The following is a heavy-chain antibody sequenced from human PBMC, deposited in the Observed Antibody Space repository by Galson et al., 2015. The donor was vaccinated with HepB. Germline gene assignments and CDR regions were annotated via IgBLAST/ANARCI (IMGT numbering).Heavy chain of an antibody. CDR2: INAGNGNT. V-gene: IGHV1-3*01. Sequence: SVKVSCKASGYTFTSYAMHWVRQAPGRRLEWMGWINAGNGNTKYSQKFQGRVTITRDTSASTAYMELSSLRSEDTAVYYCARERDSLRGYSYGDLDYWGQGTLVTVSS. CDR3: ARERDSLRGYSYGDLDY. CDR1: GYTFTSYA. D-gene: IGHD5-18*01. J-gene: IGHJ4*02.